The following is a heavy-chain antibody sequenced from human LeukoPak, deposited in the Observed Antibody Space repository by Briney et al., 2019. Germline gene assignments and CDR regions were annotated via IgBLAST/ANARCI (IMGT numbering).Heavy chain of an antibody. CDR2: IKSKTDGGTT. D-gene: IGHD3-3*01. Sequence: PGGSLRLSCAASGFTFSNAWMSWVRQAPGKGLEWVGRIKSKTDGGTTDYAAPVKGRFTISRDDSKNTLYLQMNSLKTEDTAVYYCTTDHRITIFGVVSYFDYWGQGTLVTVSS. CDR1: GFTFSNAW. V-gene: IGHV3-15*01. J-gene: IGHJ4*02. CDR3: TTDHRITIFGVVSYFDY.